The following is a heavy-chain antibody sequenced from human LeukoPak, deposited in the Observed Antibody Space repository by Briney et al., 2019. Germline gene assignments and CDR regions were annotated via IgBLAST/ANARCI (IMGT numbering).Heavy chain of an antibody. Sequence: ASVKVSCKASGYTFTGYYMHWVRQAPGQGLEWMGRINPNSGGTNYAQKFQGRVTMTRDTSISTAYMELGRLRSDDTAVYYCASGGYSSSWYEDPNWFDPWGQGTLVTVSS. V-gene: IGHV1-2*06. CDR1: GYTFTGYY. D-gene: IGHD6-13*01. CDR3: ASGGYSSSWYEDPNWFDP. J-gene: IGHJ5*02. CDR2: INPNSGGT.